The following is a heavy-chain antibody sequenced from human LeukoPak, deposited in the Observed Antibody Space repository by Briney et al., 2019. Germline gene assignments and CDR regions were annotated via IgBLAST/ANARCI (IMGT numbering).Heavy chain of an antibody. J-gene: IGHJ4*02. CDR2: IRSDGSDT. CDR3: ARVGKNGWDFDH. CDR1: GFTFSDTW. V-gene: IGHV3-74*01. Sequence: HPGGSLRLSCAASGFTFSDTWMHWVRQAPGKGLVWVSRIRSDGSDTRYAESVKGRFTISRDNAKNTLYLQMSTLRVEDTAVYYCARVGKNGWDFDHWGQGTLVTVSS. D-gene: IGHD6-19*01.